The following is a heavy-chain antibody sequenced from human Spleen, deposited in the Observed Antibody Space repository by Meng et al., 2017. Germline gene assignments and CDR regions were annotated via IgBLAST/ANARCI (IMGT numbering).Heavy chain of an antibody. Sequence: GQRGQSGAEGKKPGASVKAPCKDSGYTFPDYWLHWVRRAPGQGLEWMGRINPKSGDTHYAQRFQGRVTMTGDTSISTAYMELSGLRSDDTAMYYCARDEDISAAGKLFGDYWGQGTLVTVSS. CDR3: ARDEDISAAGKLFGDY. CDR2: INPKSGDT. V-gene: IGHV1-2*06. D-gene: IGHD6-13*01. CDR1: GYTFPDYW. J-gene: IGHJ4*02.